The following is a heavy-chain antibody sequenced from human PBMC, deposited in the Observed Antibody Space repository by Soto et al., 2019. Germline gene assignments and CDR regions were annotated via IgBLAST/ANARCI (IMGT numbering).Heavy chain of an antibody. Sequence: AASVKVSCKAPGGTFTSYYLNWVRQAPGQGLEWMGVINPHGGSTKYAQKFQGRVTMTRDTSRSTVYMELRSLRSDDTAIYYCARSSGGNFGIIIEGSNWFDPWGQGTLVTVSS. V-gene: IGHV1-46*01. CDR3: ARSSGGNFGIIIEGSNWFDP. J-gene: IGHJ5*02. CDR1: GGTFTSYY. CDR2: INPHGGST. D-gene: IGHD3-3*01.